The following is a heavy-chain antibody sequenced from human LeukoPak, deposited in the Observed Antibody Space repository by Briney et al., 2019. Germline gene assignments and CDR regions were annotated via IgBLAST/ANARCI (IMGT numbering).Heavy chain of an antibody. CDR3: ARNRPRYCGSTSCQSQAFDT. Sequence: GGPVTLLRSASGLTFSDYYMRGLGQAPGKGVAWVSYISSSGSTIYYGDSVKARFTISRENSTYSLYRQMTRRRAEDTAVYYRARNRPRYCGSTSCQSQAFDTSG. V-gene: IGHV3-11*01. CDR2: ISSSGSTI. CDR1: GLTFSDYY. J-gene: IGHJ3*02. D-gene: IGHD2-2*01.